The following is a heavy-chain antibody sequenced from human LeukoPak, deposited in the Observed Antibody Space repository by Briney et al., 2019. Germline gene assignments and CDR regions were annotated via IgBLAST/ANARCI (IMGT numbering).Heavy chain of an antibody. CDR2: IYTSGST. CDR3: ARLETSVTEHXXFDP. CDR1: GGSISSYY. V-gene: IGHV4-4*07. D-gene: IGHD2-21*02. J-gene: IGHJ5*02. Sequence: SETLSLTCTVSGGSISSYYWSWIRQPAGKGLEWIGRIYTSGSTNYNPSLRSRVTMSVDTSKNQFSLKLSSVTAADTAVYYCARLETSVTEHXXFDPWGQGXXVTXSS.